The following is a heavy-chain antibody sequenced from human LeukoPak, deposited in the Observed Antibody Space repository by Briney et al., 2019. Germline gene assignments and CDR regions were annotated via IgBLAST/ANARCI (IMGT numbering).Heavy chain of an antibody. CDR3: ARDSFGHDNDFDY. V-gene: IGHV1-2*02. D-gene: IGHD3-10*01. CDR2: INSNSGGT. CDR1: GYTFTGYY. J-gene: IGHJ4*02. Sequence: ASVKVSCKASGYTFTGYYMHWVRQAPGQGLEWMGWINSNSGGTHYAQKFQGRVTMTRDTSINTAYMEVSRLRSDDTAVYYCARDSFGHDNDFDYWGQGTLVTVSS.